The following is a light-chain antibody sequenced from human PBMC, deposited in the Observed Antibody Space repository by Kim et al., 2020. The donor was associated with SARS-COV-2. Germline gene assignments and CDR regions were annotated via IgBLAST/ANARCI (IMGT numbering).Light chain of an antibody. J-gene: IGLJ3*02. CDR1: NIGSKS. CDR2: YDS. Sequence: YELTQPPSVSVAPGKTARITCGGNNIGSKSVHWYQQKPGQAPVLVIYYDSDRPSGIPERFSGSNSGNTTTLTISRVEAGDEADYYCQVWDSSSDHTVFG. V-gene: IGLV3-21*04. CDR3: QVWDSSSDHTV.